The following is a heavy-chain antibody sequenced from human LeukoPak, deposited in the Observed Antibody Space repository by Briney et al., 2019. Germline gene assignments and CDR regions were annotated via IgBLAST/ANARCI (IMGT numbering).Heavy chain of an antibody. V-gene: IGHV3-23*01. D-gene: IGHD1-1*01. CDR2: ITGSGGTT. J-gene: IGHJ1*01. CDR1: GFTFSTYA. CDR3: AKERGPGVWELHH. Sequence: GGSLRLSCAASGFTFSTYAMSWVRQSPGKGLEGCSLITGSGGTTYDADSVKGRFTISRDNSKNTLFLHMHSLRADDTAVYYCAKERGPGVWELHHWGQGTLVTVSS.